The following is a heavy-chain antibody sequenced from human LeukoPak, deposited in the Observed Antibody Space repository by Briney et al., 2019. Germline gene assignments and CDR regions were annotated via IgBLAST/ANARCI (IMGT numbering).Heavy chain of an antibody. CDR2: IYHTGTT. D-gene: IGHD3-9*01. V-gene: IGHV4-38-2*01. CDR1: GFTFSSYD. J-gene: IGHJ3*02. CDR3: ARGAGLRYLGFDAFDI. Sequence: GSLRLSCAASGFTFSSYDMNWVRQAPGKGLEWVGSIYHTGTTYYNPSLKSRVTISVDTSKNQFSLKLSSVTATDTAVYYCARGAGLRYLGFDAFDIWGQGTMVTVSS.